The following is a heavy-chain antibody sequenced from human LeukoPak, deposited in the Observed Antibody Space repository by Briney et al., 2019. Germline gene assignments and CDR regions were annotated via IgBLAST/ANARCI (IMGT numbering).Heavy chain of an antibody. Sequence: GGSLRLSCAVSGFTFSSYAMSWVRQAPGKGLEWVSAISGSGGSTYYADSVKGRFTISRDNSQNTLYLQMNSLRAEDTAVYYCAKDCGWAFDYCGMDVWGQGTTVTVSS. CDR3: AKDCGWAFDYCGMDV. CDR2: ISGSGGST. D-gene: IGHD6-19*01. V-gene: IGHV3-23*01. CDR1: GFTFSSYA. J-gene: IGHJ6*02.